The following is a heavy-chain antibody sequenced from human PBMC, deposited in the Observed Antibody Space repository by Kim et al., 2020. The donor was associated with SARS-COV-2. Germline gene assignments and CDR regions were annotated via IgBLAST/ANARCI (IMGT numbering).Heavy chain of an antibody. J-gene: IGHJ5*02. Sequence: YYAESVKGRFAISRDNTKTTLYLQMNSLRAEDTAVYYCARELIAARFDPWGQGTLVTVSS. D-gene: IGHD6-6*01. V-gene: IGHV3-23*01. CDR3: ARELIAARFDP.